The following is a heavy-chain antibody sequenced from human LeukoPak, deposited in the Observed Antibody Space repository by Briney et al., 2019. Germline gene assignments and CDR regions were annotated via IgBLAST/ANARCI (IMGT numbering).Heavy chain of an antibody. J-gene: IGHJ4*02. CDR1: EFTFSTYA. CDR3: AKDYGDYGFDY. Sequence: GGSLRLSCAASEFTFSTYAMHWVRQAPGKGLEWAAVISYDGNNKYYADSVKGRFTISRDNSKHTLYLQMNSLRTEDTAVYYCAKDYGDYGFDYWGQGTLVTVSS. D-gene: IGHD4-17*01. CDR2: ISYDGNNK. V-gene: IGHV3-30*04.